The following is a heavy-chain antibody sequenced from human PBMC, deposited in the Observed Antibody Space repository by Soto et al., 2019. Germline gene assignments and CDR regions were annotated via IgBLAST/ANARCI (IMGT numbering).Heavy chain of an antibody. CDR3: ARDLGYNYGHPFDY. CDR1: GFTFIGYT. J-gene: IGHJ4*02. V-gene: IGHV3-33*01. D-gene: IGHD5-18*01. CDR2: IWFDGSNK. Sequence: GGSLRLSCAASGFTFIGYTMRLFGHSPCKWLEWLALIWFDGSNKYYADSVKGRFTISRDNAKNTLYLQMDTLRAEDTAVYYCARDLGYNYGHPFDYWGQGTLVTVSS.